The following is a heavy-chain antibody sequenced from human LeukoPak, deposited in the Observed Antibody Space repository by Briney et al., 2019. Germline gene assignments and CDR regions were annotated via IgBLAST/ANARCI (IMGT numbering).Heavy chain of an antibody. Sequence: GSLRLSCAASGFTFSSYSMNWIRQPPGKGLEWIGEINHSGSTNYNPSLKSRVTISVDTSKNQFSLKLSSVTAADTAVYYCARGTGYPLIGWGQGTLVTVSS. J-gene: IGHJ4*02. CDR2: INHSGST. V-gene: IGHV4-34*01. D-gene: IGHD3-22*01. CDR1: GFTFSSYS. CDR3: ARGTGYPLIG.